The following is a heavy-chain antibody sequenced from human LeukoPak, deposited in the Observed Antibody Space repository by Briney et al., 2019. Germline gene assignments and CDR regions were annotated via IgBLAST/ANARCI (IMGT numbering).Heavy chain of an antibody. CDR1: GGSISSYY. J-gene: IGHJ4*02. CDR2: IYYSGST. Sequence: SETLSLTCTVSGGSISSYYWSWIRQPPGKGLEWIGYIYYSGSTNYNPSLKSRVTISVDTSKNQFSLKLSSVTAADTAVYYCTRRPFGGYYVGYWGQGTLVTVSS. CDR3: TRRPFGGYYVGY. V-gene: IGHV4-59*08. D-gene: IGHD3-22*01.